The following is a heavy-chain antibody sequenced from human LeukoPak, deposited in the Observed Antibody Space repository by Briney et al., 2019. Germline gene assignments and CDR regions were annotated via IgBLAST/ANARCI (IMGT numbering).Heavy chain of an antibody. CDR2: IKEDGSEK. Sequence: GGSLRLSCAASGFTFSSYAMSWVRQAPGKGLEWVANIKEDGSEKYYVDSVKGRFTISRDSAKNSLYPQMNSLRVEDTAVYYCARDHNYGSDYWGQGTLVTVSS. J-gene: IGHJ4*02. CDR3: ARDHNYGSDY. CDR1: GFTFSSYA. D-gene: IGHD5-18*01. V-gene: IGHV3-7*03.